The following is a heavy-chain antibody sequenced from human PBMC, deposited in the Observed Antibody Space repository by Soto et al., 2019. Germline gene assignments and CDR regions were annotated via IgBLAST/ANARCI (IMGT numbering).Heavy chain of an antibody. CDR1: GGSVSSASYY. CDR2: IYYTGST. D-gene: IGHD6-19*01. J-gene: IGHJ4*02. Sequence: SETLSLTCTVSGGSVSSASYYWTWIRQSPGKGLEWIGYIYYTGSTNYNPSLKSRVTISVDTSKNQFSLKLTSVTAADTAVYYCARPASSGWFGYWGQGTLVTVSS. V-gene: IGHV4-61*01. CDR3: ARPASSGWFGY.